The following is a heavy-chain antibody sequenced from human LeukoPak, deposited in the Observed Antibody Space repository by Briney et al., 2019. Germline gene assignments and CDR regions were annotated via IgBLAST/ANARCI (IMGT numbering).Heavy chain of an antibody. J-gene: IGHJ4*02. CDR3: AKDFVVVPGNVNYFDY. CDR1: GITFSSYG. Sequence: PGGSLRLSCAASGITFSSYGMSWVREAPGKGLEWVSAISGSGDNTYYADSVKGRFTVSRDNSKNTLYVQMKSLRAEATAVYYCAKDFVVVPGNVNYFDYWGQGTLVNVSS. V-gene: IGHV3-23*01. D-gene: IGHD2-21*02. CDR2: ISGSGDNT.